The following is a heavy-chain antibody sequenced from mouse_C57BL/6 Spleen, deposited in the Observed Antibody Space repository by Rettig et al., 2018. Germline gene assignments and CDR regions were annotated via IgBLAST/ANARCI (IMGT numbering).Heavy chain of an antibody. J-gene: IGHJ4*01. V-gene: IGHV1-81*01. Sequence: QVQLQQSVAELARPGASVKLSCRASGYHFTSYGISWVKQRTGQCLEWIGEISPRSGNTYYNEKFKGKATLTAEKSSSTAYRELRSMTSEDSAGYVCARSAPFMEYWGQGTSVTVAS. CDR2: ISPRSGNT. CDR1: GYHFTSYG. CDR3: ARSAPFMEY.